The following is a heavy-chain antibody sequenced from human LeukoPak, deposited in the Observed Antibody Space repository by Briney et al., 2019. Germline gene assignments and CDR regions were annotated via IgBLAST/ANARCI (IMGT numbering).Heavy chain of an antibody. V-gene: IGHV5-51*01. CDR1: GYSFTSYW. CDR3: ARSPKDTYYYDSSGYYVDP. CDR2: IYPGGSDT. J-gene: IGHJ5*02. D-gene: IGHD3-22*01. Sequence: GESLKISCKGSGYSFTSYWIGWVRQMPGKGLELMGIIYPGGSDTRYSPSFQGQVTISADKSISTAYLQWSSLKASDTAMYYCARSPKDTYYYDSSGYYVDPWGQGTLVTVSS.